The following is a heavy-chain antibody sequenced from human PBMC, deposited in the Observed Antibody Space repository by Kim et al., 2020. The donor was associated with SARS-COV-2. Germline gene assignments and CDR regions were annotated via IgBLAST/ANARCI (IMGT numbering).Heavy chain of an antibody. CDR2: TYYRSKWYN. V-gene: IGHV6-1*01. D-gene: IGHD2-2*01. Sequence: SQTLSLTCAISGDSVSSNSAARNWIRQSPSRGLEWLGRTYYRSKWYNDYAVTVKSRITINSDTSKNQFSLQLNPVTPEATAVYYGARAGPYCSSTSSQTDDAFEIWGQGTMVTVSS. J-gene: IGHJ3*02. CDR1: GDSVSSNSAA. CDR3: ARAGPYCSSTSSQTDDAFEI.